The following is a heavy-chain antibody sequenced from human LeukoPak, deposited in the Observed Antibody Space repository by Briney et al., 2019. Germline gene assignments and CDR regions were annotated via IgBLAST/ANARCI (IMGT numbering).Heavy chain of an antibody. Sequence: GGSLRLSCAASGFTFSSYAMSWVRQAPGKGLEWVSAISGSGGSTYYADSVKGRFTISRDNSKNTLYLQMNSLRAEDTAVYYCAKSPLQYCSGGSCYAMIFDYWGQGTLVTVSS. CDR3: AKSPLQYCSGGSCYAMIFDY. V-gene: IGHV3-23*01. CDR1: GFTFSSYA. CDR2: ISGSGGST. D-gene: IGHD2-15*01. J-gene: IGHJ4*02.